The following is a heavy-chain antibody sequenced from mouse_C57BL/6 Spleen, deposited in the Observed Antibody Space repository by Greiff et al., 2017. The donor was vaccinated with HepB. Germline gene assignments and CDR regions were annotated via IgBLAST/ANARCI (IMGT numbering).Heavy chain of an antibody. D-gene: IGHD3-3*01. Sequence: DVKLQESGGGLVQPGESLKLSCESNEYEFPSHDMSWVRKTPEKRLELVAAINSDGGSTYYPDTMERRFIISRDNTKKTLYLQMSSLRSEDTALYYCARQGTRGYWYFDVWGTGTTVTVSS. CDR2: INSDGGST. V-gene: IGHV5-2*01. J-gene: IGHJ1*03. CDR1: EYEFPSHD. CDR3: ARQGTRGYWYFDV.